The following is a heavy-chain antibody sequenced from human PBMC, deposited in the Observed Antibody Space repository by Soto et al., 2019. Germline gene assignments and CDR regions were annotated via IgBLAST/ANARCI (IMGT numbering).Heavy chain of an antibody. Sequence: SETLSLTCAVYGGSFSGYYWSWIRQPPGKGLEWIGEINHSGSTNYNPSLKSRVTISVDTSKNQFSLKLSSVTAADTAVYYCARGLGVMGVPNINCSSTSCYATNNSGFRYWGQGTLVTVSS. J-gene: IGHJ4*02. CDR1: GGSFSGYY. V-gene: IGHV4-34*01. CDR3: ARGLGVMGVPNINCSSTSCYATNNSGFRY. D-gene: IGHD2-2*01. CDR2: INHSGST.